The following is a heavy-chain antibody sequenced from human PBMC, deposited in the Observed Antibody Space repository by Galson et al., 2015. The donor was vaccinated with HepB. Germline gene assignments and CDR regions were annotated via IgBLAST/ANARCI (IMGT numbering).Heavy chain of an antibody. D-gene: IGHD3-10*01. V-gene: IGHV3-30-3*01. CDR2: ISYDGSNK. CDR1: GFTFSSYA. Sequence: SLRLSCAASGFTFSSYAMHWVRQAPGKGLEWVAVISYDGSNKYYADSVKGRFTISRDNSKNTLYLQMNSLRAEDTAVYYCARVGSIYYYGSGPFDYWGQGTLVTVTS. J-gene: IGHJ4*02. CDR3: ARVGSIYYYGSGPFDY.